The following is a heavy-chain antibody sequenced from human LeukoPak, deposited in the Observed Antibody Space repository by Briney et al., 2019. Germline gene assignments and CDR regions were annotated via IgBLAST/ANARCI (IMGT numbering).Heavy chain of an antibody. V-gene: IGHV3-23*01. CDR3: AKLRAEWFGELLFGY. Sequence: GGPLRLSCAASGFTFSSYAMSWVRQAPGKGLEWVSAISGSGGSTYYADSVKGRFTISRDNSKNTLYLQMNSLRAEDTAVYYCAKLRAEWFGELLFGYWGQGTLVTVSS. D-gene: IGHD3-10*01. CDR1: GFTFSSYA. CDR2: ISGSGGST. J-gene: IGHJ4*02.